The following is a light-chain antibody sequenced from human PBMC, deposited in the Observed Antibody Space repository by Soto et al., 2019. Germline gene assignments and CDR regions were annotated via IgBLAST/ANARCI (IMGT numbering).Light chain of an antibody. CDR1: QSVLHSSHNENY. CDR3: QQYYSTPYT. Sequence: DIVMTQSPDSLAVSLGERATINCKSSQSVLHSSHNENYLVWYQQKPGQPPTLLIYWASTRESGVPDRFIGSGSGTDITLPISSLQAEDVAVYYCQQYYSTPYTFGQGTKLEIK. CDR2: WAS. J-gene: IGKJ2*01. V-gene: IGKV4-1*01.